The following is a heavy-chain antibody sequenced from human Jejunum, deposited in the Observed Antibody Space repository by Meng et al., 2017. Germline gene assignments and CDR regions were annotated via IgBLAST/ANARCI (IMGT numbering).Heavy chain of an antibody. V-gene: IGHV4-59*01. D-gene: IGHD6-13*01. CDR3: ARGGASSKPFDY. J-gene: IGHJ4*02. CDR1: GGSINDDY. CDR2: IYSSGTT. Sequence: SETLSLTCSVSGGSINDDYWSWIRQPPGKSLEWLGFIYSSGTTNYNPSLESRLTLSIDTSKNQFSLKLSSVTAADTAVYYCARGGASSKPFDYWGQGTLVTGSS.